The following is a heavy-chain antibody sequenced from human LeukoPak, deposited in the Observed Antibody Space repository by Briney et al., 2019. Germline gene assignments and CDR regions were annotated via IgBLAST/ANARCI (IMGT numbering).Heavy chain of an antibody. J-gene: IGHJ5*02. CDR2: ISYRGST. V-gene: IGHV4-39*07. CDR1: GGSISSTTYY. CDR3: ARDSQNWFDP. Sequence: SETLSLTCTVSGGSISSTTYYWGWIRQPPGKGLEWIGSISYRGSTYYNPSLKSRVTISVDTSKNQFSLKLSSVTAADTAVYYCARDSQNWFDPWGQGTLVTVSS.